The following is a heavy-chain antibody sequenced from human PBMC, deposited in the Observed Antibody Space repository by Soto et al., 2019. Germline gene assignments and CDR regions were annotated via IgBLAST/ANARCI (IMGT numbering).Heavy chain of an antibody. Sequence: EVQLVETGGGLIQPGGSLRLSCAASGFTVSSNYMSWVRQAPGKGLEWVSVIYSGGSTYYADSVKGRFTISRDNSKNTLYLQMNSLRAEDTAVYYCARADFGVVMGFDYWGQGTLVTVSS. V-gene: IGHV3-53*02. J-gene: IGHJ4*02. D-gene: IGHD3-3*01. CDR2: IYSGGST. CDR1: GFTVSSNY. CDR3: ARADFGVVMGFDY.